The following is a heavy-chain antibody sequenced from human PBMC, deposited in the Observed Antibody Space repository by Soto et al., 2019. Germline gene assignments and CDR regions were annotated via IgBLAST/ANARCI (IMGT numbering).Heavy chain of an antibody. Sequence: SDTLSLTGTVSGGSIREYFWTWIRQPPGKGLEWIGYIYYSGRTNYNPSLKSRVSISVDTSTNHFSLQLRSVTAADTAVYYCARVGGDDFGDSGGFDYWGQGTLVTVS. D-gene: IGHD4-17*01. J-gene: IGHJ4*02. CDR1: GGSIREYF. CDR2: IYYSGRT. CDR3: ARVGGDDFGDSGGFDY. V-gene: IGHV4-59*01.